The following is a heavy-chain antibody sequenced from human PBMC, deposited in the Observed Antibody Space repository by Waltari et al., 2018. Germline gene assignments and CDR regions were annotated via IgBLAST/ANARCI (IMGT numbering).Heavy chain of an antibody. D-gene: IGHD1-1*01. CDR1: GFTFSSYS. J-gene: IGHJ4*02. CDR3: ARGYIPSAQYYFDY. Sequence: EVQLVESGGGLVKPGGSLRLSCAASGFTFSSYSMNWVRQAPGKGLEWVSSISSSSSYIYYADSVKGRFTISRDNAKNSLYLQMNSLRAEDTAVYYCARGYIPSAQYYFDYWGQGTLVTVSS. CDR2: ISSSSSYI. V-gene: IGHV3-21*01.